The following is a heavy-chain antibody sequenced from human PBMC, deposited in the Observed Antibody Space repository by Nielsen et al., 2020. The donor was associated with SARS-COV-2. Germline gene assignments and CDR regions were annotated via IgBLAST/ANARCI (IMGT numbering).Heavy chain of an antibody. V-gene: IGHV3-30-3*01. Sequence: GESLKISCAASGFTFSSYAIHWVRQAPGTGLEWVAVISYDGSSKYYTDSVKGRFTISRDNSKNTLYLQMNSLRTDDTAVYYCARAIKGPWSGYYAIDYWGQGTLVTVSS. CDR1: GFTFSSYA. D-gene: IGHD3-3*01. J-gene: IGHJ4*02. CDR3: ARAIKGPWSGYYAIDY. CDR2: ISYDGSSK.